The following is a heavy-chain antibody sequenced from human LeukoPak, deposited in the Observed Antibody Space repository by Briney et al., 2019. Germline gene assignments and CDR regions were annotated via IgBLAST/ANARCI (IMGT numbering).Heavy chain of an antibody. CDR2: MSAYKGNT. CDR1: GYIFTNYC. J-gene: IGHJ5*02. V-gene: IGHV1-18*01. CDR3: ARDPGSFLSSSGWLNWFDP. Sequence: ASVQVSCKASGYIFTNYCISWVRQAPGQGLEWMGWMSAYKGNTNYAQKFQGRVTLTTDTSTSTAYMELRSLRSDDTAVYYCARDPGSFLSSSGWLNWFDPWGQGTLVTVSS. D-gene: IGHD6-19*01.